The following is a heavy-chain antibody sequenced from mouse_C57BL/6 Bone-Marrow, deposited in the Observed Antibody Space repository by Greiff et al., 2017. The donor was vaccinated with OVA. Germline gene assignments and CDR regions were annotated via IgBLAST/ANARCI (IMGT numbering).Heavy chain of an antibody. CDR2: ISSGGSYT. CDR1: GFTFSSYG. Sequence: EVKLVESGGDLVKPGGSLKLSCAASGFTFSSYGMSWVRQTPDKRLEWVATISSGGSYTYYPDSVKGRFTISRDNAKNTLYLQMSSLKSEDTAMYYCARQRDYYGSSYYWYFDVWGTGTTVTVSS. V-gene: IGHV5-6*01. CDR3: ARQRDYYGSSYYWYFDV. D-gene: IGHD1-1*01. J-gene: IGHJ1*03.